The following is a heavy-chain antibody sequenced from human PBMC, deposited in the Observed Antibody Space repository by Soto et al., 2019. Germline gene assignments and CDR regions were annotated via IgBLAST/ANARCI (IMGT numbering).Heavy chain of an antibody. D-gene: IGHD6-19*01. CDR3: AKDTLPGYSSGCHDY. Sequence: PGGSLRLSCAASGFTFSSYAMSWVRQAPGKGLEWVSAISGSGGSTYYADSVKGRFTISRDNSKNALYLQMNSLRAEDTAVYYCAKDTLPGYSSGCHDYWGQGTLVTVSS. CDR2: ISGSGGST. V-gene: IGHV3-23*01. CDR1: GFTFSSYA. J-gene: IGHJ4*02.